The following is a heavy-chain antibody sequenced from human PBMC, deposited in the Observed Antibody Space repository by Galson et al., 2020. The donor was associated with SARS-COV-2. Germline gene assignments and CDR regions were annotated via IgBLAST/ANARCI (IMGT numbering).Heavy chain of an antibody. D-gene: IGHD4-17*01. J-gene: IGHJ4*02. CDR3: ARDQVYGGNSGY. V-gene: IGHV1-18*04. CDR2: ISSFNGNT. CDR1: GFTFTNYG. Sequence: ASVTVSCKLSGFTFTNYGFSWVRPAPGQGLEWMGWISSFNGNTKYEQKFQGRITMTTETSTSTVYMELRSLRSDDTAVYYCARDQVYGGNSGYWGQGTLVTVSS.